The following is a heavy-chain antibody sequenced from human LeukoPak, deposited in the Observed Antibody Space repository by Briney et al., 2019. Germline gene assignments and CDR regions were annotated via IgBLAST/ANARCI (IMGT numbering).Heavy chain of an antibody. D-gene: IGHD3-22*01. CDR3: AKVPNYYDSSGYYFTFDY. J-gene: IGHJ4*02. CDR2: ISNNGGST. CDR1: GFTFSNYW. Sequence: GGSLRLSCAASGFTFSNYWMSWVRQAPGKGLEWVSAISNNGGSTYYADSVKGRFTISRDNSKNTLYLQMNSLRAEDTAVYYCAKVPNYYDSSGYYFTFDYWGQGTLVTVSS. V-gene: IGHV3-23*01.